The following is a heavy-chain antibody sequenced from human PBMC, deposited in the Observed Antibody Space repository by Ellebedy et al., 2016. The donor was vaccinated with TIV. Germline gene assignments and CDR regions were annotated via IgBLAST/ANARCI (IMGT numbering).Heavy chain of an antibody. V-gene: IGHV3-21*01. Sequence: PGGSLRLSCAASGFTFRSYSMNWVRQAPGKGLEWVSSISSSSSYIYYADSVKGLFTISRNNAKNSLYLQMNSLRAEDTAVYYCAKDGSIYGDYGLFDYWGQGTLVTVSS. J-gene: IGHJ4*02. CDR1: GFTFRSYS. D-gene: IGHD4-17*01. CDR3: AKDGSIYGDYGLFDY. CDR2: ISSSSSYI.